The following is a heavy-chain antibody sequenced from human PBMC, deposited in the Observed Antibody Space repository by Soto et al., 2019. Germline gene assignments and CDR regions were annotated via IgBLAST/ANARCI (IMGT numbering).Heavy chain of an antibody. Sequence: WGSLRLSCAASGFTFSSYWMHWVRQAPGKWLVWVSRINSDGSSTYHADSVKGRFTISRDNSKNTLYLQMNSLRAEDTAVYYCAKARYYDSTGYLYYFDYWGQGTLVTVSS. CDR3: AKARYYDSTGYLYYFDY. CDR1: GFTFSSYW. CDR2: INSDGSST. V-gene: IGHV3-74*01. J-gene: IGHJ4*02. D-gene: IGHD3-22*01.